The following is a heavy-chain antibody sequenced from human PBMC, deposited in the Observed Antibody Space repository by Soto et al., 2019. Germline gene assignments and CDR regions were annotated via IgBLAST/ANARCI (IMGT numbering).Heavy chain of an antibody. Sequence: QITLRESAPTLVKPTQALTLTCTFSGFSFSTRGVGVAWFRQPPGGTLEWLALIYWDDDKRYSPSLRSNLTLTKDTSKDQVVLTMTNMDPVDTATYYCAHRPAYNYRFAYWGQGTLVTVSS. CDR3: AHRPAYNYRFAY. D-gene: IGHD5-18*01. CDR2: IYWDDDK. J-gene: IGHJ4*02. V-gene: IGHV2-5*02. CDR1: GFSFSTRGVG.